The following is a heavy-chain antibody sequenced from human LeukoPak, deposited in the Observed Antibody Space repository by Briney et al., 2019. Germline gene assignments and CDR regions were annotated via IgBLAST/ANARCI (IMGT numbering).Heavy chain of an antibody. CDR1: GFTFSSNY. CDR2: IYSGGST. V-gene: IGHV3-53*01. J-gene: IGHJ4*02. Sequence: GGSLRLSCAASGFTFSSNYMSWVRQAPGKGLEWVSVIYSGGSTYYADSVKGRFTISRDNSKNTLYLQMNSLRAEDTAVYYCAREAYYYDSSGYDYWGQGTLVTVSS. D-gene: IGHD3-22*01. CDR3: AREAYYYDSSGYDY.